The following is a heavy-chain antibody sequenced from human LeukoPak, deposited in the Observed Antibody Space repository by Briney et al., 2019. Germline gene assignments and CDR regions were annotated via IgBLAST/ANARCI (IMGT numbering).Heavy chain of an antibody. CDR2: ISSSGSTI. V-gene: IGHV3-11*01. J-gene: IGHJ4*02. Sequence: PGGSLRLSCAASGLTFGDYYMSWIRQAPGKGLEWVSYISSSGSTIYYADSVKGRFTISRDNAKNSLYLQMNSLRAEDTAVYYCARFAARPEYYFDYWGQGTLVTVSS. CDR1: GLTFGDYY. CDR3: ARFAARPEYYFDY. D-gene: IGHD6-6*01.